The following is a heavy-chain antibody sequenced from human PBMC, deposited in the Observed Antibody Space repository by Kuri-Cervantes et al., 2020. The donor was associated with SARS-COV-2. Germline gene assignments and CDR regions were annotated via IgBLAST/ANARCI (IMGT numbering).Heavy chain of an antibody. V-gene: IGHV2-70*11. CDR1: GFSLTTSGMC. J-gene: IGHJ4*02. CDR2: IDWDDDK. CDR3: VRIRAATVIADY. D-gene: IGHD4-11*01. Sequence: SGPTLVKPTQTLTLTCTFSGFSLTTSGMCVARIRQPPGKALEWLARIDWDDDKYYKTSLNTRLSISKDTSKDQVVLRMTDMDPVDTATYYCVRIRAATVIADYWGQGTQVTVSS.